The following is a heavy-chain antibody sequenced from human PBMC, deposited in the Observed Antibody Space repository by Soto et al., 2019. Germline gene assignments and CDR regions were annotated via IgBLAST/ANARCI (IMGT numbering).Heavy chain of an antibody. V-gene: IGHV1-69*13. Sequence: SVKVSCKASGGTFSNSAIIWVRQAPGQELEWMGGILPIFGTPNYAQKFQGRLTISADEFSSTAYMELNILRSEDTVVYCCAGPVVAVDTAMLKGLAHWGQGSLVTVSS. D-gene: IGHD5-18*01. J-gene: IGHJ4*02. CDR1: GGTFSNSA. CDR2: ILPIFGTP. CDR3: AGPVVAVDTAMLKGLAH.